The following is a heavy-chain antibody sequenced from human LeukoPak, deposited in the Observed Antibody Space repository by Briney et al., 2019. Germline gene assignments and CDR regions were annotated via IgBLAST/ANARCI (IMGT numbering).Heavy chain of an antibody. CDR1: EFTFSTYW. CDR2: IVGSGVTT. V-gene: IGHV3-23*01. Sequence: PGGSLRLSCAASEFTFSTYWMTWVRQAPGKGLEWVSGIVGSGVTTYYADSVKGRFTISRDNSKNTLYLHMNGLRVEDTAIYYCARDERWIQFNYWGQGTLVTVSS. J-gene: IGHJ4*02. CDR3: ARDERWIQFNY. D-gene: IGHD5-18*01.